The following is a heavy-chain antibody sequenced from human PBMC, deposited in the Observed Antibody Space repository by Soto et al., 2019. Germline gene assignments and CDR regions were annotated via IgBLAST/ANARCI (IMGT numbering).Heavy chain of an antibody. CDR3: VRDLTIGGFFVP. CDR1: GFSISSYY. Sequence: LSLTCSVSGFSISSYYWTWIRQPLGKRLEWIGYVYHSGITNYNPSLKSRVTMSVDTSKKQFSLKLSSVTAADTAVYYCVRDLTIGGFFVPWYQGTLVTVFS. J-gene: IGHJ5*02. CDR2: VYHSGIT. V-gene: IGHV4-59*01. D-gene: IGHD3-10*01.